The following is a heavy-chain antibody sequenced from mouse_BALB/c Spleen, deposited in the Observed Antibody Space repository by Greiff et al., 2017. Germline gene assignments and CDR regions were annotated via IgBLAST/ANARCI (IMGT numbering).Heavy chain of an antibody. CDR1: GYTFTSYW. CDR2: IYPGNSDT. CDR3: TRTIYYGSSYGYFDV. J-gene: IGHJ1*01. V-gene: IGHV1-5*01. Sequence: EVQLQQSGTVLARPGASVKMSCKASGYTFTSYWMHWVKQRPGQGLEWIGAIYPGNSDTSYNQKFKGKAKLTAVTSTSTAYMELSSLTNEDSAVYYCTRTIYYGSSYGYFDVWGAGTTVTVS. D-gene: IGHD1-1*01.